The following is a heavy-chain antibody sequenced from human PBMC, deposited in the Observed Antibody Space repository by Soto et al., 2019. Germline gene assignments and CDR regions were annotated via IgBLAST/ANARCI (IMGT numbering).Heavy chain of an antibody. CDR3: ARGRPTLTIFGVGPYYYGMDV. V-gene: IGHV4-31*03. CDR2: IYYSGST. J-gene: IGHJ6*02. D-gene: IGHD3-3*01. Sequence: SETLSLTCTVSGGSISSGGYYWSWIRQHPGKGMESIVYIYYSGSTYYNPFLKSRVTISVDTSKNQFSLKLSSVTAADTAVYYCARGRPTLTIFGVGPYYYGMDVWGQGTTVTVSS. CDR1: GGSISSGGYY.